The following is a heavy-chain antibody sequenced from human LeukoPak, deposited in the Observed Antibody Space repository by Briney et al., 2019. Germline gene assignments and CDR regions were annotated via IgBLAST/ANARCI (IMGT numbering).Heavy chain of an antibody. J-gene: IGHJ4*02. CDR3: AKGAVEWELLPHYFDY. CDR1: GFTFSSYG. D-gene: IGHD1-26*01. V-gene: IGHV3-30*02. CDR2: IWYDGSNK. Sequence: GGSLRLSCAASGFTFSSYGMHWVRQAPGKGLEWVAVIWYDGSNKYYADSVKGRFTISRDNSKNTLYLQMNSLRAEDTAVYYCAKGAVEWELLPHYFDYWGQGTLVTVSS.